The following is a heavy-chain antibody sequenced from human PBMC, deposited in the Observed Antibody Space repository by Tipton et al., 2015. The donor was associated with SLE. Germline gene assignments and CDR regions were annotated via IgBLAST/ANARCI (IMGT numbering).Heavy chain of an antibody. V-gene: IGHV3-23*01. Sequence: SLRLSCAASGFTFSSYAMSWVRQAPGKGLEWVSAISGSGGSTYYADSVKGRFTISRDNSKNTLYLQMNSLRAEDTAVYYCAKLPKQVAAAGALDYWGQGSLVTVPS. CDR1: GFTFSSYA. CDR3: AKLPKQVAAAGALDY. CDR2: ISGSGGST. J-gene: IGHJ4*02. D-gene: IGHD6-13*01.